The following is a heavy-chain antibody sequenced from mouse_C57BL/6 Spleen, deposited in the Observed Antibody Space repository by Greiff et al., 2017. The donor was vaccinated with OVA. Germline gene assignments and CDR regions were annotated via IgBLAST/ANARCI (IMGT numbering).Heavy chain of an antibody. CDR2: IYPGSGST. D-gene: IGHD1-1*01. J-gene: IGHJ3*01. CDR3: ATPYGSSQGFAY. CDR1: GYTSTSYW. V-gene: IGHV1-55*01. Sequence: QVQLQQPGAELVKPGASVKMSCKASGYTSTSYWITWVKQRPGQGLEWIGDIYPGSGSTNYNEKFKSKATLTVDTSSSTAYMQLSSLTSEDSAVYYCATPYGSSQGFAYWGQGTLVTVSA.